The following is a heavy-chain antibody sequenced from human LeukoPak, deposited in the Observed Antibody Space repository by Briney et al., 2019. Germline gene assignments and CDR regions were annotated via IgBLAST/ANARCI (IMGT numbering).Heavy chain of an antibody. CDR1: GYTFTGYY. CDR3: ASSPYYYDSSGYPWGNWFDP. CDR2: INPNSGGT. J-gene: IGHJ5*02. V-gene: IGHV1-2*02. D-gene: IGHD3-22*01. Sequence: ASVKVSCKASGYTFTGYYMHWVRQAPGQGLEWMGWINPNSGGTNYAQKFQGRVTMTRDTSISTAYMELSRLRSDDTAVYYCASSPYYYDSSGYPWGNWFDPWGQGTLVTVSS.